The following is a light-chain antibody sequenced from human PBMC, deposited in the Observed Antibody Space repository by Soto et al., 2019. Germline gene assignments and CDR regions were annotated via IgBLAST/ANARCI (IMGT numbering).Light chain of an antibody. CDR3: QQRSNWPIT. CDR1: QSISSY. CDR2: DAS. Sequence: EIVLTQSPPTLSVSPGERATLSCRASQSISSYLAWYQQKPGQAPRLLIYDASNRATGIPARFSGSGSGTDFTLTISSLEPGDFAVYYCQQRSNWPITFGQGTRLEIK. J-gene: IGKJ5*01. V-gene: IGKV3-11*01.